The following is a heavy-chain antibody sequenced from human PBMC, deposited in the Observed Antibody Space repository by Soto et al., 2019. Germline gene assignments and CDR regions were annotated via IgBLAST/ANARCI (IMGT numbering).Heavy chain of an antibody. CDR3: AADPAGTSPTGFYYYMDV. V-gene: IGHV4-34*01. D-gene: IGHD6-19*01. J-gene: IGHJ6*03. CDR2: INHSGST. CDR1: GGSFSDYY. Sequence: TSETLSLTCAVYGGSFSDYYWSWIRQSPVKGLEWIGEINHSGSTNYNPSLKSRVTISVDTSKNQFSLKLNSVTAADTAVYYCAADPAGTSPTGFYYYMDVWGKGTTVTVSS.